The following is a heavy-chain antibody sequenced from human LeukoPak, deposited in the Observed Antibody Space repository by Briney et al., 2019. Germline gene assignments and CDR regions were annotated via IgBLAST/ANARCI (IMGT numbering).Heavy chain of an antibody. D-gene: IGHD6-6*01. V-gene: IGHV3-7*01. J-gene: IGHJ5*01. CDR3: AKGSVAGRQRAARNEWFDS. CDR1: GFTFSNFK. Sequence: GGSLRLSCAASGFTFSNFKMSRFRQPPGKGREWGANIKQHGGEKYFMQSVKSRVTISRDNAKNSLYLQMNSLTAEDTAVYYCAKGSVAGRQRAARNEWFDSWGQGTLVTVSS. CDR2: IKQHGGEK.